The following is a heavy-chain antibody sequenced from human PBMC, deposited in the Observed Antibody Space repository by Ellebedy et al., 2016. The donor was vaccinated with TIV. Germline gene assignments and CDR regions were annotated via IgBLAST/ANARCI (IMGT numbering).Heavy chain of an antibody. V-gene: IGHV3-15*01. CDR1: GFTFNSGW. J-gene: IGHJ4*02. Sequence: GGSLRLXXAASGFTFNSGWMGWVRQAPGKGLEWVGRIKSKTDGGTTDFAAPVKGRCAISRDEYRSTAYLQIYGLQTEDTAVYYCTTDRGITARPLFDHWGQGILVTVSS. CDR3: TTDRGITARPLFDH. CDR2: IKSKTDGGTT. D-gene: IGHD6-6*01.